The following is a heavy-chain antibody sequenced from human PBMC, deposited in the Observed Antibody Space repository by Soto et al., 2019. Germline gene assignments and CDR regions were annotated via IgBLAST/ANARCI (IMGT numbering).Heavy chain of an antibody. CDR2: IIPIFGTA. CDR3: ARAFSSPYYYGSGSSPPFVY. J-gene: IGHJ4*02. D-gene: IGHD3-10*01. CDR1: GGTFSSYA. Sequence: SVKVSCKASGGTFSSYAISWVRQAPGQGLEWMGGIIPIFGTANYAQKFQGRVTITADESTSTAYMELSSLRSEDTAVYYCARAFSSPYYYGSGSSPPFVYWGQGTLVTVSS. V-gene: IGHV1-69*13.